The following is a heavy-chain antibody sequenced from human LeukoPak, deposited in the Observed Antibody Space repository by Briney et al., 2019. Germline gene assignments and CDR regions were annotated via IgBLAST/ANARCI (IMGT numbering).Heavy chain of an antibody. D-gene: IGHD3-10*01. V-gene: IGHV5-10-1*01. CDR3: ARLSYYYGSGSYALGY. J-gene: IGHJ4*02. Sequence: GESLKISCKGSGYSFTSYWISWVRQMPGKGLEWMGRIDPSDSYANYSPSFQGHVTISADKSISTAYLQWSSLKASDTAMYYCARLSYYYGSGSYALGYWGQGTLVTVSS. CDR2: IDPSDSYA. CDR1: GYSFTSYW.